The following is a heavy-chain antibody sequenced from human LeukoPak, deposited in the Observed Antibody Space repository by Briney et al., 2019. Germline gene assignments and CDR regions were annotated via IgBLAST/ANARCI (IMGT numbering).Heavy chain of an antibody. Sequence: SETLSLTCTVSGASVSTYYWNWVRQPPGKGLEWIAYIYPTGNTKYNPSLESRVSISLDTSKNQFSLKLSSVTAADTAVHYCASSNEFDWSPEYYMDVWGKGTTVIVSS. J-gene: IGHJ6*03. D-gene: IGHD3-9*01. CDR1: GASVSTYY. V-gene: IGHV4-59*02. CDR2: IYPTGNT. CDR3: ASSNEFDWSPEYYMDV.